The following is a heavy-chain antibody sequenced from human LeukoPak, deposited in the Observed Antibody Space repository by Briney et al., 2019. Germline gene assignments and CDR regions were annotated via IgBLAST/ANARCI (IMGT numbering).Heavy chain of an antibody. CDR1: GFTFSSYA. J-gene: IGHJ5*02. D-gene: IGHD2/OR15-2a*01. CDR2: ISGSGGST. CDR3: AKVTISYYTSYSFDP. Sequence: GGSLRVSCAASGFTFSSYAMSRVRQAPGKGLEWVSAISGSGGSTYYADSVKGRFTISRDNSKNTLYLQMNSLRAEDTAVYYCAKVTISYYTSYSFDPWGQGTLVTVSS. V-gene: IGHV3-23*01.